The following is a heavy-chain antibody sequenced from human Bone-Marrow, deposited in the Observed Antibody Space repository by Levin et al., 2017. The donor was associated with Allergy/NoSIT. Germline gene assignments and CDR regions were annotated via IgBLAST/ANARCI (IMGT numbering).Heavy chain of an antibody. D-gene: IGHD2-2*01. V-gene: IGHV1-2*02. CDR1: EYTFSLYY. CDR3: ATDPTAAIVAQGMDV. J-gene: IGHJ6*02. CDR2: INPNNGDT. Sequence: GESLKISCRASEYTFSLYYIHWVRRAPGQGLEWMGWINPNNGDTNYAQSFQGRVTMTRDTSIYTAYMELSRLRSDDTAVYYCATDPTAAIVAQGMDVWGQGTTVTVSS.